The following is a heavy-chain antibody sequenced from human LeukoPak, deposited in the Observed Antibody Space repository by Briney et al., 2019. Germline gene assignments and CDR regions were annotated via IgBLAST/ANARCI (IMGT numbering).Heavy chain of an antibody. Sequence: SETLSLTCAVYGGSFSGYYWSWIRQPPGKGLEWIGEINHSGSTNYNPSLKSRVTISVDTSKNQFSLKLTSVTAADTAVYYCAVRRIVGAAGRLPFDYWGQGTLVTVSS. CDR1: GGSFSGYY. J-gene: IGHJ4*02. D-gene: IGHD1-26*01. CDR3: AVRRIVGAAGRLPFDY. V-gene: IGHV4-34*01. CDR2: INHSGST.